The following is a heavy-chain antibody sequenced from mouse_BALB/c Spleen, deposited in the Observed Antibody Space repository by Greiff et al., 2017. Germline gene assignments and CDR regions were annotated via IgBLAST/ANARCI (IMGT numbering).Heavy chain of an antibody. J-gene: IGHJ4*01. Sequence: EVMLVESGGGLVQPGGSRKLSCAASGFTFSSFGMHWVRQAPEKGLEWVAYISSGSSTIYYADTVKGRFTISRSNLKNTLFLQMTSLMSEDTAMYYYAGNDYYAMDYWGQGTSVTVSS. CDR3: AGNDYYAMDY. CDR1: GFTFSSFG. V-gene: IGHV5-17*02. CDR2: ISSGSSTI.